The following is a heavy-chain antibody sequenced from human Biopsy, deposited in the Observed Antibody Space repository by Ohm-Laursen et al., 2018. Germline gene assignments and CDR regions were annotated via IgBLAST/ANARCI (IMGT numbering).Heavy chain of an antibody. V-gene: IGHV4-38-2*02. CDR1: GYSVTNDYY. J-gene: IGHJ6*02. CDR2: IYYDGIT. CDR3: ARVAGGYAYYYGMDV. Sequence: GTLSLTCPVSGYSVTNDYYWGWIRQPPGKGLEWIGNIYYDGITYYNPSLKSRVAISVDTSKNQFSLRLTSVTAADTAVYYCARVAGGYAYYYGMDVWGQGTTVIVSS. D-gene: IGHD5-12*01.